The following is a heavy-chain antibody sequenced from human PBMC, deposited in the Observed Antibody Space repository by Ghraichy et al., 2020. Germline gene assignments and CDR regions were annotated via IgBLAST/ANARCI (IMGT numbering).Heavy chain of an antibody. CDR2: INHSGST. D-gene: IGHD3-3*01. CDR3: ARGRERYDFWSGYSPRFDY. CDR1: GGSFSGYY. Sequence: SETLSLTCAVYGGSFSGYYWSWIRQPPGKGLEWIGEINHSGSTNYNPSLKSRVTISVDTSKNQFSLKLSSVTAADTAVYYCARGRERYDFWSGYSPRFDYWGQGTLVTVSS. J-gene: IGHJ4*02. V-gene: IGHV4-34*01.